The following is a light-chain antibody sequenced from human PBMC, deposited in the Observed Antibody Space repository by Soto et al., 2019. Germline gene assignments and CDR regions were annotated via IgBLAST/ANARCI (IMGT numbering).Light chain of an antibody. CDR3: SSYTSSSTLDV. V-gene: IGLV2-14*01. CDR1: SSDVGGYNY. CDR2: DVS. Sequence: SVLTQPASVSGSPGQSITISCTGTSSDVGGYNYVSWYQQHPGKAPKLMIYDVSNQPSGVSNRFSGSKSGNTASLTISGLQAEDEADYYCSSYTSSSTLDVFGTGTKVTVL. J-gene: IGLJ1*01.